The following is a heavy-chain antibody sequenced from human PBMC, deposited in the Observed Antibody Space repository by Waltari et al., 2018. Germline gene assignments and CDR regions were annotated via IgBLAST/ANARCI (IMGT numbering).Heavy chain of an antibody. Sequence: EVQVVVSGGGLAQPGGSLGISCAAYGFTFSRSWMHWVRQAPGKGLVWVARINPDEMTRDYADSVEGRFTISRDNAQNTLYLQLNNLRVDDTAIYYCARELRGDNDLWGQGTMVTVSS. CDR1: GFTFSRSW. CDR2: INPDEMTR. V-gene: IGHV3-74*01. D-gene: IGHD3-9*01. CDR3: ARELRGDNDL. J-gene: IGHJ3*01.